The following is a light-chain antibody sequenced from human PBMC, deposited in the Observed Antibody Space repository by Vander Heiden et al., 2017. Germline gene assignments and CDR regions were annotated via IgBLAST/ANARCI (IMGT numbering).Light chain of an antibody. J-gene: IGLJ2*01. CDR3: QVWDSSSDHRV. CDR1: NIGSKG. CDR2: DDS. Sequence: LRTQPPPEPAAPGKTARICCGGNNIGSKGGQGYQQKLGQARVLVVYDDSDRPSGSPERFSGSNSGNTATQSISRVEAGDEQEYACQVWDSSSDHRVFGGGTKLTV. V-gene: IGLV3-21*03.